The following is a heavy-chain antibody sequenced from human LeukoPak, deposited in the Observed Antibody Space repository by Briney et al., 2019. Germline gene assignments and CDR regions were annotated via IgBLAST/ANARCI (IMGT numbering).Heavy chain of an antibody. CDR2: IIPILGIA. J-gene: IGHJ3*02. Sequence: SVKVSCKASGGTFSSYAISWVRRAPGQGLEWMGRIIPILGIANYAQKFQGRVTITADKSTSTAYMELSSLRSEDTAVYYCARGLRTYYDFWSGYSDDAFDIWGQGTMVTVSS. V-gene: IGHV1-69*04. CDR3: ARGLRTYYDFWSGYSDDAFDI. D-gene: IGHD3-3*01. CDR1: GGTFSSYA.